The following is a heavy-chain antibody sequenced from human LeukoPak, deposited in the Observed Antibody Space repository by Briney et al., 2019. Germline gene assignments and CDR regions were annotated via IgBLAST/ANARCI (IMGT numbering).Heavy chain of an antibody. V-gene: IGHV4-61*02. D-gene: IGHD3-10*01. CDR2: IYTSGST. CDR3: AREGVWFGELQGV. CDR1: GGSISSGSYY. J-gene: IGHJ4*02. Sequence: SETLSLTCTVSGGSISSGSYYWSWIRQPAGKGLEWIGRIYTSGSTNYNPSLKSRVTISVDTSKNQFSLKLSSVTAADTAVYYCAREGVWFGELQGVWGQGTLVTVSS.